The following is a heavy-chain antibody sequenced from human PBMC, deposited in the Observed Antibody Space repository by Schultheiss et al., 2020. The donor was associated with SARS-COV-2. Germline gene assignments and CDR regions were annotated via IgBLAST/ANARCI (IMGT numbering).Heavy chain of an antibody. J-gene: IGHJ4*02. CDR2: FYSGGST. Sequence: GGSLRLSRAVSGFTFTTYGMDWVRQAPGKGLEWVSIFYSGGSTYYADSVKGRFTISRDNSKNTLYLQMNSLRAEDTAVYYCAKGKDGYTSFDYWGQGTLVTVSS. CDR1: GFTFTTYG. V-gene: IGHV3-NL1*01. D-gene: IGHD5-24*01. CDR3: AKGKDGYTSFDY.